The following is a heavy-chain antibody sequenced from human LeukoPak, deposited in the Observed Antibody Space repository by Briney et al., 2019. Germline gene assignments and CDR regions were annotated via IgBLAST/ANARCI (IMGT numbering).Heavy chain of an antibody. J-gene: IGHJ4*02. CDR2: INSDGSSI. Sequence: GGSLRLSCAASGFTFSSHWMHWVRQAPGKGLVWVSRINSDGSSISYADSVKGRFTISRDNAKNTLYLQMNSLRAEDTAIYYCAKGLAAAATIDYWGQGTLVTVSS. V-gene: IGHV3-74*01. CDR1: GFTFSSHW. CDR3: AKGLAAAATIDY. D-gene: IGHD6-13*01.